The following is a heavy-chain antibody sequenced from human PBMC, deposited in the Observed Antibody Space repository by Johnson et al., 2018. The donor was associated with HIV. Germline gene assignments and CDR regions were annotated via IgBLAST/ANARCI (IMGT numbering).Heavy chain of an antibody. CDR1: GFTFSSYA. CDR3: AKDVGNYWPNAFDI. Sequence: QVQLVESGGGVVQPGRSLRLSCAASGFTFSSYAMYWVRQAPGKGLEWVAVISYDGSNKYYADSVNGRFTISRDNSKNTLYLQMNSLRAEDTAVYYCAKDVGNYWPNAFDIWGQGTMVTVSS. J-gene: IGHJ3*02. D-gene: IGHD3-22*01. V-gene: IGHV3-30*04. CDR2: ISYDGSNK.